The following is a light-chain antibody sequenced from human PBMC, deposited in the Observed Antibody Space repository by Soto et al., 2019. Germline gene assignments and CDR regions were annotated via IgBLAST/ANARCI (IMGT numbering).Light chain of an antibody. CDR3: QQYNNWPL. J-gene: IGKJ3*01. V-gene: IGKV3-15*01. CDR1: QSVSSN. Sequence: EIVMTQSPATLSVSPGERATVSCRASQSVSSNLAWYQQKPGQAPRLLIYGASTRATGIPARFSGSGSGTEITLTISSLQSEDFAVYYCQQYNNWPLFGPGTKVDIK. CDR2: GAS.